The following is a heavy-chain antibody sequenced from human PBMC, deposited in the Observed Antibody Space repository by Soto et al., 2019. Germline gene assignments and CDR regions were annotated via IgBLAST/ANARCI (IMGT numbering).Heavy chain of an antibody. D-gene: IGHD2-2*01. CDR1: GGSISDDTYY. Sequence: QLQLQESGPGLVKLSETLSLTCTVSGGSISDDTYYWGWIRQPPGKGLEWIGSMYYSGTSSYNPSLKSRASMSVDTSKKPVSLRLTSVTAADTAVYYGARLHCHSTNCVPLDPWGDGTLVTVSS. V-gene: IGHV4-39*02. CDR2: MYYSGTS. CDR3: ARLHCHSTNCVPLDP. J-gene: IGHJ5*02.